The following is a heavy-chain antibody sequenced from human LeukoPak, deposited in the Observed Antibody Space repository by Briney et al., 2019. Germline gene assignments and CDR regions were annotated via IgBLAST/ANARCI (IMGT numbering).Heavy chain of an antibody. V-gene: IGHV3-21*01. D-gene: IGHD6-19*01. CDR3: ARVGIAVAGTKGFDY. CDR2: ISSSSSYI. J-gene: IGHJ4*02. CDR1: GFTFSDYY. Sequence: GGSLRLSCAASGFTFSDYYMNWVRQAPGKGLEWVSSISSSSSYIYYADSVKGRFTISRDNAKNSLYLQMNSLRAEDTAVYYCARVGIAVAGTKGFDYWGQGTLVTVSS.